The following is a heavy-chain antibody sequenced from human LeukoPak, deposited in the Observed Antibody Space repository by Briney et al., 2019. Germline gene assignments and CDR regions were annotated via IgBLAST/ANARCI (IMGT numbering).Heavy chain of an antibody. CDR1: GFTFSTYW. CDR2: IKQDGSEQ. CDR3: AKVNQDIVVVVAATSIAAFDI. V-gene: IGHV3-7*02. Sequence: PGGSLRLSCVVSGFTFSTYWMSWVRQAPGKGLQWVANIKQDGSEQYYVDSVKGRFTISRDNSKNTLYLQMNSLRAEDTAVYYCAKVNQDIVVVVAATSIAAFDIWGQGTMVTVSS. D-gene: IGHD2-15*01. J-gene: IGHJ3*02.